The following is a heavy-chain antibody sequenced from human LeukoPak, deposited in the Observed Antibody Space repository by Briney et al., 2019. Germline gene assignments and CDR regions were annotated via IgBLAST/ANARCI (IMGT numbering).Heavy chain of an antibody. CDR3: ARSHPIYDYVWGSYRNDAFDI. D-gene: IGHD3-16*02. J-gene: IGHJ3*02. V-gene: IGHV4-61*02. CDR2: IYTSGST. Sequence: IPSETLSLTCTVSGGSISSGSYYWSWIRQPAGKGLEWIGRIYTSGSTNYNPSLKSRVTISVDTSKNQFSLKLSSVTAADTAVYYCARSHPIYDYVWGSYRNDAFDIWGQGTMVTVSS. CDR1: GGSISSGSYY.